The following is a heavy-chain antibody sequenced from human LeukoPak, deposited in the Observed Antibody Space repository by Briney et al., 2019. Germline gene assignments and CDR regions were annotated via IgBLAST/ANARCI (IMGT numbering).Heavy chain of an antibody. CDR2: ISGSGGST. CDR3: AKTTPVGSYYDFWSGYSVGYDL. CDR1: GFTFSSYA. Sequence: GGSLRLSCAASGFTFSSYAMSSVRQAPGKGLEWVSAISGSGGSTYYADSVKGRFTISRDNSKYTLYLQMNSLRAEDTAVYYCAKTTPVGSYYDFWSGYSVGYDLWGRGTLVTVSS. J-gene: IGHJ2*01. V-gene: IGHV3-23*01. D-gene: IGHD3-3*01.